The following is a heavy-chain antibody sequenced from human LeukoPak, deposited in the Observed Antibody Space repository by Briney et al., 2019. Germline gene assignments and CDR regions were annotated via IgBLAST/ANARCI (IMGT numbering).Heavy chain of an antibody. D-gene: IGHD6-19*01. CDR3: AKGQYSTGWKGIDF. CDR2: ISGSGDGT. CDR1: GFTFSSYV. Sequence: PGGSLRLSCAASGFTFSSYVMSWVRQAPGKGLEWVSDISGSGDGTYYEDSVKGRFTISRDISKNTLYLQMNSLRAEDTAIYYCAKGQYSTGWKGIDFWGQGTLVTVSS. J-gene: IGHJ4*02. V-gene: IGHV3-23*01.